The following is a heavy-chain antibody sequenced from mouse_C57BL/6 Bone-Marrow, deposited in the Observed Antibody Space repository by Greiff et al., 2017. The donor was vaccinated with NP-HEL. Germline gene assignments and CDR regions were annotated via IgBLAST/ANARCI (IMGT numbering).Heavy chain of an antibody. D-gene: IGHD2-3*01. CDR3: ARGYDSCPYAMDY. CDR1: GYSITSGYD. J-gene: IGHJ4*01. Sequence: EVQLQQSGPGMVKPSQSLSLSCTVTGYSITSGYDWHWIRHFPGNKLEWMGYISYSGSTNYNPTLKSRISITHDTSKNPFFLKLNSVTTEDTTTYYCARGYDSCPYAMDYWGQGTSVTVSS. CDR2: ISYSGST. V-gene: IGHV3-1*01.